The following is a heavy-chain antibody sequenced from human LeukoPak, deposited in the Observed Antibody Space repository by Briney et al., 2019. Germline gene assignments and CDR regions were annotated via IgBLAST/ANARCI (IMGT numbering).Heavy chain of an antibody. Sequence: GGSLRLSCAASGFTFSSYGMHWVRQAPGKGLEWVAFIRDDGSNKYYADSVKGRFTISRDNSKNTLYLQMNSLRAEDTAVYYCAKIGDIVVFSLAFDIWGQGTMVTVSS. CDR1: GFTFSSYG. CDR3: AKIGDIVVFSLAFDI. J-gene: IGHJ3*02. CDR2: IRDDGSNK. V-gene: IGHV3-30*02. D-gene: IGHD2-2*01.